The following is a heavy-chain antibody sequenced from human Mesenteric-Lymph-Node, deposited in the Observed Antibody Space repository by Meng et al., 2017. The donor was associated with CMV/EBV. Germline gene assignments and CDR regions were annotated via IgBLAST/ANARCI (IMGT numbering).Heavy chain of an antibody. CDR1: GFTLPRYG. CDR3: GRDPPYNRGGEIYGMDV. Sequence: GGSLRLSCAASGFTLPRYGFHWVRQAPGKGLEWVAVIVYDGINKYYADSVKGRFTISRDDSKNTLYLQMNSLRVEDTAVYYCGRDPPYNRGGEIYGMDVWGQGTTVTVSS. D-gene: IGHD2/OR15-2a*01. J-gene: IGHJ6*02. CDR2: IVYDGINK. V-gene: IGHV3-30*03.